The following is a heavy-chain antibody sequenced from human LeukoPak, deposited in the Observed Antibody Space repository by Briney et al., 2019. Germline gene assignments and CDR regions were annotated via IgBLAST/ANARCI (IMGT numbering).Heavy chain of an antibody. Sequence: SETLSLTCAVSGYSISSGYYWGWIRQPPGKGLEWFGSIYHSGSTYYNPSLKSRVTISVDTSKNQFSLKLSSVTAADTAVYYCARDDWNDLFDYWGQGTLVTVSS. J-gene: IGHJ4*02. CDR1: GYSISSGYY. V-gene: IGHV4-38-2*02. CDR2: IYHSGST. CDR3: ARDDWNDLFDY. D-gene: IGHD1-1*01.